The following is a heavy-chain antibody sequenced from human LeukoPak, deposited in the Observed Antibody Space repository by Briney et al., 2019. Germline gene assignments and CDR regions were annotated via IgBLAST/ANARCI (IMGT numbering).Heavy chain of an antibody. J-gene: IGHJ6*03. CDR2: ISGSGGST. V-gene: IGHV3-23*01. CDR1: GFTFSSYA. Sequence: GGSLRLSCAASGFTFSSYAMSWVRQAPGKGLEWVSAISGSGGSTYYADSVKGRFTISRDNAKNSLYLQMNSLRAEDTAVYYCARDGNPVAGTVSYYYYYYMDVWGKGTTVTVSS. CDR3: ARDGNPVAGTVSYYYYYYMDV. D-gene: IGHD6-19*01.